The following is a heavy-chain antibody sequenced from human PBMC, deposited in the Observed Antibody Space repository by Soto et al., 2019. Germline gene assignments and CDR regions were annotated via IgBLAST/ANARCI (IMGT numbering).Heavy chain of an antibody. CDR1: GFSLSTSGVG. J-gene: IGHJ5*02. D-gene: IGHD3-3*01. V-gene: IGHV2-5*02. CDR2: IYWDDDK. Sequence: QITLKESGPTLVKPTQTLTLTCTFSGFSLSTSGVGVGWIRQPPGKALEWLALIYWDDDKRYSSSLKSRLTITKDTSKNQVVLTMTNMDPVDTATYYCAHNLKYYDFLSVGWFDPWGQGTLVTVSS. CDR3: AHNLKYYDFLSVGWFDP.